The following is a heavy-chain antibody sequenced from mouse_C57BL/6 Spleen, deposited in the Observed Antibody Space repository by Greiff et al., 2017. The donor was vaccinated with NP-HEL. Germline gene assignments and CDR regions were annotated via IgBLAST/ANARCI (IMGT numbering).Heavy chain of an antibody. J-gene: IGHJ4*01. Sequence: VQLQQSGAELARPGASVKLSCKASGYTFTSYGISWVKQRTGRGLEWIGEIYPRSGNTYYNEKFKGKATLTADKSSSTAYMELRSLTSEDSAVYFCARHWDDYAMDYWGQGTSVTVSS. CDR3: ARHWDDYAMDY. V-gene: IGHV1-81*01. CDR2: IYPRSGNT. CDR1: GYTFTSYG. D-gene: IGHD4-1*01.